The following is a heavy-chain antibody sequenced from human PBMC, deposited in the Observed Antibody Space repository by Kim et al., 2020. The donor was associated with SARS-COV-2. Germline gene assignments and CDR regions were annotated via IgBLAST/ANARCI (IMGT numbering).Heavy chain of an antibody. D-gene: IGHD1-20*01. V-gene: IGHV6-1*01. J-gene: IGHJ6*02. Sequence: SQTLSLTCPISGDSVSSNSAAWNWIRQSPSRGLEWLGRTYYRSKWYNDYAVSVKSRITINPDTSKNQFSLQLNSVTPEDTAVYYCARDLIYNWNDKGYGMDVWGQGTTVTVSS. CDR3: ARDLIYNWNDKGYGMDV. CDR2: TYYRSKWYN. CDR1: GDSVSSNSAA.